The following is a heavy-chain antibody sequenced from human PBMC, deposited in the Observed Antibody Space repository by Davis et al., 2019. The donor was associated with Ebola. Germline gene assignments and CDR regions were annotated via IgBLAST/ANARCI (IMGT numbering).Heavy chain of an antibody. D-gene: IGHD3-10*01. Sequence: SVKVSCKTSVGTFSRYAMSWVRQAPEQGLEWMGGIIPIYGTPSYAQKFQGRVTFSADESTSTVYMELTSVRNEDTAVDYCARGDYGSGSYPSIWGQGTLVTVPS. CDR3: ARGDYGSGSYPSI. CDR1: VGTFSRYA. V-gene: IGHV1-69*13. CDR2: IIPIYGTP. J-gene: IGHJ4*02.